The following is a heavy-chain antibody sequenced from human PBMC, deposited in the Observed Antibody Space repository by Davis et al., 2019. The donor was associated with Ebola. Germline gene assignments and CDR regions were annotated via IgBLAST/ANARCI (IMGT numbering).Heavy chain of an antibody. CDR1: GFTFSGSA. CDR2: IRSKANSYAT. J-gene: IGHJ4*02. V-gene: IGHV3-73*01. CDR3: SGSLRLNDY. Sequence: GESLKISCAASGFTFSGSAMHWVRQASGKGLEWVGRIRSKANSYATAYAASVKGRFTISRDDSKNTAYLQMNSLKTEDTVVYYCSGSLRLNDYWGQGTLVTVSS. D-gene: IGHD3-10*01.